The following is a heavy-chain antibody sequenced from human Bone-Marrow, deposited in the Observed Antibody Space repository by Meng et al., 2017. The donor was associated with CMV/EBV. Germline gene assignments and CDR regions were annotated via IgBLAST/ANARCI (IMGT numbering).Heavy chain of an antibody. CDR2: IYYSGST. D-gene: IGHD2-2*01. J-gene: IGHJ2*01. CDR3: ARHSSTSRRYFDL. CDR1: GGSISSYY. V-gene: IGHV4-59*01. Sequence: SETLSLTCTVSGGSISSYYWSWIRQPPGKGLEWIGYIYYSGSTNYNPSLKSRVTISVDTSKNQFSLKLSSVTAADTAVYYCARHSSTSRRYFDLWGRGTLVTVSS.